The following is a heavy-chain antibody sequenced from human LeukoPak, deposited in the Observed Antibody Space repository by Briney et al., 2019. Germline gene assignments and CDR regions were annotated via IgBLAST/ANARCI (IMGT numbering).Heavy chain of an antibody. CDR3: ARGNVEMATAFDY. J-gene: IGHJ4*02. Sequence: SETLSLTCGVYGGSFSAYYWSWIRQPPGKGLEWIGEINHSGSTNYNPSLKSRVTISVDTSKNQFSLKVSSVTAADTAVYYCARGNVEMATAFDYWGQGTLVTVSS. CDR1: GGSFSAYY. V-gene: IGHV4-34*01. D-gene: IGHD5-24*01. CDR2: INHSGST.